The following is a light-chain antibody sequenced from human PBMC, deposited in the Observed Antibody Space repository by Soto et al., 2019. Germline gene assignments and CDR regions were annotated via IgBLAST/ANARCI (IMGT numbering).Light chain of an antibody. V-gene: IGKV3-20*01. CDR2: GAS. CDR1: QSVNNNF. J-gene: IGKJ1*01. Sequence: EIVLTQSPGTLSLSPGERATLSCRASQSVNNNFLAWYQQKPGQAPRILIYGASSRATGIPDRFSGRGSGTDFSLTISRLEPGDFAMYYCQQYDSLPRTFGQGTKVEVK. CDR3: QQYDSLPRT.